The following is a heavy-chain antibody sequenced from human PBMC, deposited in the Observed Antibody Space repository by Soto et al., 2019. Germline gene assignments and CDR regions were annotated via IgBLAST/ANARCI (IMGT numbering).Heavy chain of an antibody. J-gene: IGHJ4*02. CDR3: AKDYCSGGSCYETFRYFDY. CDR2: ISWNSGSI. CDR1: GFTFDDYA. D-gene: IGHD2-15*01. Sequence: EVQLVESGGGLVQPGRSLRLSCAASGFTFDDYAMHWVRQAPGKGLEWVSGISWNSGSIGYADSVKGRFTISRDNAKNSLYLQMNSLRAEDTALYYCAKDYCSGGSCYETFRYFDYWGQGTLVTVSS. V-gene: IGHV3-9*01.